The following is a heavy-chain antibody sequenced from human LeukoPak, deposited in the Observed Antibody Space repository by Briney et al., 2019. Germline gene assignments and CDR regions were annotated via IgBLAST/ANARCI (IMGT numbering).Heavy chain of an antibody. CDR2: IKQDGSEK. J-gene: IGHJ4*01. CDR1: GFTFSSYW. V-gene: IGHV3-7*01. Sequence: GGSLRLSCAASGFTFSSYWMHWVRQAPGKGLEWVANIKQDGSEKSYVDSVKGRFTISRDNAKNSLYLHMNSLTAEDTAVYYCARALRSAGDYWGHGTLVTVSS. D-gene: IGHD6-13*01. CDR3: ARALRSAGDY.